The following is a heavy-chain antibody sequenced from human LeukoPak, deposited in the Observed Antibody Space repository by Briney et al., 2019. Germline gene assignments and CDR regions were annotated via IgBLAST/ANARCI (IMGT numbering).Heavy chain of an antibody. D-gene: IGHD3-10*01. Sequence: PSETLSLTCAVYGGSFSGYYWSWIRQPPGKGLEWIGEINHSGSTNYNPSLKSRVTISVDTSKNQFSLKLSSVTAADTAVYYCARISGGVYYYYYYGMDVWGQGTTVTVSS. V-gene: IGHV4-34*01. J-gene: IGHJ6*02. CDR1: GGSFSGYY. CDR2: INHSGST. CDR3: ARISGGVYYYYYYGMDV.